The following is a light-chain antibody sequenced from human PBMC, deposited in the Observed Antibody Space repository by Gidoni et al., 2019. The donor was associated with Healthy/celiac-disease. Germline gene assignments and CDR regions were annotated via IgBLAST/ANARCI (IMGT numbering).Light chain of an antibody. J-gene: IGKJ1*01. CDR2: GAS. Sequence: EIVLTPSPGTLSLSPGERATLSCRARQSVSSSYLAWYQQKPGHAPRLLIYGASSRATGTPDRFSGSGSGTDFTLTISRLEPEDFAVYYCQQYGSSPPSTFGQGTKVEIK. V-gene: IGKV3-20*01. CDR3: QQYGSSPPST. CDR1: QSVSSSY.